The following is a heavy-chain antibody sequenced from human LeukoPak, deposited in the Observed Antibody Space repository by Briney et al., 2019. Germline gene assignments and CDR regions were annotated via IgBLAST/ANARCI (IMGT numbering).Heavy chain of an antibody. CDR3: AREGYYDSSGYFDY. CDR2: IYYSGST. Sequence: PSETLSLTCTVSGGSISSYYWSWIRQPPGKGLEWIGYIYYSGSTNYNPSLKSRVTISVDTSKNQFSLKLSSVTAADTAVYYCAREGYYDSSGYFDYWGQGTLVTVSS. J-gene: IGHJ4*02. V-gene: IGHV4-59*01. D-gene: IGHD3-22*01. CDR1: GGSISSYY.